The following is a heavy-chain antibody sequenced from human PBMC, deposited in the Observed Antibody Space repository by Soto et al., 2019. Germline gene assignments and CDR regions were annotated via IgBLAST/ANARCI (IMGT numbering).Heavy chain of an antibody. CDR1: GFTLSRYW. J-gene: IGHJ4*02. CDR2: INPDGSTT. Sequence: GGSLRLSCAASGFTLSRYWVHWVRQVPGKGLVWVSRINPDGSTTNYADSVKGRFTVSRDNAKNTVYLHTNSLRVVDTAVYYCTRDTTGPDDHWGQGTLVTVSS. D-gene: IGHD1-1*01. CDR3: TRDTTGPDDH. V-gene: IGHV3-74*01.